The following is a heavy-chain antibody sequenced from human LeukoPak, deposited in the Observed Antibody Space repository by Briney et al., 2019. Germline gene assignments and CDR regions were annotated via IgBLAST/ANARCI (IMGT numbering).Heavy chain of an antibody. J-gene: IGHJ5*02. CDR1: GFSFDKFG. Sequence: GGSLRLSCVASGFSFDKFGMHWVRQAPGKGLEYVSSVSADESGKYYTKSVRGRFCISRDNSKNTMYLQLGNLRPDDMGIYYCASLDRSEIPWGPGTLVTVSS. D-gene: IGHD1-26*01. CDR2: VSADESGK. CDR3: ASLDRSEIP. V-gene: IGHV3-64*01.